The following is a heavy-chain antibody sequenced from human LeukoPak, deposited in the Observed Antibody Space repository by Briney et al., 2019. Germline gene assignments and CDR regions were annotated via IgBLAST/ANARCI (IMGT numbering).Heavy chain of an antibody. V-gene: IGHV4-59*08. CDR1: GGSISSYY. CDR3: ARLVSSSWYANDY. CDR2: IYYSGST. D-gene: IGHD6-13*01. J-gene: IGHJ4*02. Sequence: KPSETLSLTCTVSGGSISSYYWSWIRQPPGKGLEWIGYIYYSGSTNYNPSLKSRVTISVDTSKNQFSLKLSSVTAADTAVYYCARLVSSSWYANDYWGQGTLVTVSS.